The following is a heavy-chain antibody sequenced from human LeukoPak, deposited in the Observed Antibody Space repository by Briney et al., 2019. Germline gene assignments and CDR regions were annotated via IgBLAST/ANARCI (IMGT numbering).Heavy chain of an antibody. V-gene: IGHV1-2*06. D-gene: IGHD3-22*01. CDR3: ARDGQHYYDSSGDDAFDI. CDR2: INPNSGGT. J-gene: IGHJ3*02. Sequence: KPGASVKVSCKASGYTFTGYYMHWVRQAPGQGLEWMGRINPNSGGTNYAQKFQGRVTMTRDTSISTAYMELSRLRSDDTAVYYCARDGQHYYDSSGDDAFDIWGQGTMVTVSS. CDR1: GYTFTGYY.